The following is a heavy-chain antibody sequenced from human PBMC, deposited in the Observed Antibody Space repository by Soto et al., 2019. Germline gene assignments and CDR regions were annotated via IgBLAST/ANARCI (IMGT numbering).Heavy chain of an antibody. D-gene: IGHD6-6*01. CDR1: GGSISSGGYY. CDR2: IYYSGST. CDR3: ARVPLGYSSSHYFDF. Sequence: SETLSLTCTVSGGSISSGGYYWSWIRQHPGKGLEWIGYIYYSGSTFYNPSLKSRVTISVDTSKNQFSLKLSSVTAADTAVYYCARVPLGYSSSHYFDFWGQGALVTVS. V-gene: IGHV4-31*03. J-gene: IGHJ4*02.